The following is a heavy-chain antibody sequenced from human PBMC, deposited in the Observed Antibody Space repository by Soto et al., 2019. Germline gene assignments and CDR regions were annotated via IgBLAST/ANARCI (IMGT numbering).Heavy chain of an antibody. V-gene: IGHV3-30-3*01. CDR1: GFTFSSYA. CDR3: AREYYDILTPNYYYGMDF. Sequence: GGSLRLSCAASGFTFSSYAMHWVRQAPGKGLEWVAVISYDGSNKYYADSVKGRFTISRDNSKNTLYLQMNSLRAEDTAVYYCAREYYDILTPNYYYGMDFCGQGTTVTGS. D-gene: IGHD3-9*01. CDR2: ISYDGSNK. J-gene: IGHJ6*02.